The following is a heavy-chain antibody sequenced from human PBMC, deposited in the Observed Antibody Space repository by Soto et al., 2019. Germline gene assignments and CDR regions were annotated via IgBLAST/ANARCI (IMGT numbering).Heavy chain of an antibody. Sequence: EVLLLESGGGLVQPGGSLRLSCEASGFSFSSFAMNWVRQAPGKGLEWVSAIGDSGASTYYADSVKGRFTISRDNSRNTLYLQLHSRRAEDTAVYYCAKGVEMDVWGNGTTVTVSS. CDR1: GFSFSSFA. J-gene: IGHJ6*04. V-gene: IGHV3-23*01. CDR2: IGDSGAST. D-gene: IGHD2-15*01. CDR3: AKGVEMDV.